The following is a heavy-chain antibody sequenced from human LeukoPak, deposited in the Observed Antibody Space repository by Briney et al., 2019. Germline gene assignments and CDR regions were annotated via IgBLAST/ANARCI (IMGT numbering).Heavy chain of an antibody. D-gene: IGHD6-19*01. CDR2: LSGSGGST. V-gene: IGHV3-23*01. Sequence: GGSLRLSCAASGFTFSSYAMSWVRQAPGKGLEWVSALSGSGGSTYYADSVKGRFTISRDNSKNTLYLQMNSLRAEDTAVYYCAKDLEQWPSFDYWGQGTPVTVSS. CDR3: AKDLEQWPSFDY. J-gene: IGHJ4*02. CDR1: GFTFSSYA.